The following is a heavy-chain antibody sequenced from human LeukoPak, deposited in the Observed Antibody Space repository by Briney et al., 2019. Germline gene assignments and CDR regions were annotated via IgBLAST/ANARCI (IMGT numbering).Heavy chain of an antibody. CDR2: IIPIFGTA. Sequence: SVKVSCKASGGTFSSYAISWVRQAPGQGLEWMGGIIPIFGTANYAQKFQGRVTITADESTSTAYMELSSLRSEDTAVYYCVSRAQHDAFDIWGQGTMVTVSS. V-gene: IGHV1-69*13. CDR1: GGTFSSYA. D-gene: IGHD2-2*01. J-gene: IGHJ3*02. CDR3: VSRAQHDAFDI.